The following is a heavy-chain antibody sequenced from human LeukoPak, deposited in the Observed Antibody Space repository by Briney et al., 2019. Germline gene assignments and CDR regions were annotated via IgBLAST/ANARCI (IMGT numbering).Heavy chain of an antibody. CDR3: ARADYSSTWSHDYYYMDV. D-gene: IGHD6-13*01. CDR2: IIPIFGTA. V-gene: IGHV1-69*13. Sequence: GASVKVSCKASGGTFSSYAISWVRQAPGQGLEWMGGIIPIFGTANYAQKFQGRVTITADESTSTAYMELSSLRSEDTAVYYCARADYSSTWSHDYYYMDVWGKGTTVTVSS. CDR1: GGTFSSYA. J-gene: IGHJ6*03.